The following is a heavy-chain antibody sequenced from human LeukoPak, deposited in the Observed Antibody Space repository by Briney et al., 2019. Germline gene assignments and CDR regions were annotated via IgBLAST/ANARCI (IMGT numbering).Heavy chain of an antibody. J-gene: IGHJ4*02. CDR3: ARGSGGVAGAYCFDY. Sequence: GGSLRLSCAASGFTFSSYWMHWVRQAPGKGLVWVSRINSDGSSTSYADSVKGRFTISRDNAKNTMYVQMNSLRAEDTAVYYCARGSGGVAGAYCFDYWGQGTLVTVSS. CDR1: GFTFSSYW. D-gene: IGHD6-19*01. V-gene: IGHV3-74*01. CDR2: INSDGSST.